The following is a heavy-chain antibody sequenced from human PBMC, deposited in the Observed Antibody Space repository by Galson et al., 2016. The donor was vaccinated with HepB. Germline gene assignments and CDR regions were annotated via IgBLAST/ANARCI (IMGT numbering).Heavy chain of an antibody. CDR1: GFTFSSYW. CDR2: INTDGRIT. V-gene: IGHV3-74*01. Sequence: SLRLSCAASGFTFSSYWIYWVRQAPGKGLVWVSRINTDGRITTYADSVRGRFTIPRDNARNTVSLQVNSLRAEDPAVYHCTRADGDRVASKVDSFDIWGQGTMVTVSS. CDR3: TRADGDRVASKVDSFDI. J-gene: IGHJ3*02. D-gene: IGHD5-24*01.